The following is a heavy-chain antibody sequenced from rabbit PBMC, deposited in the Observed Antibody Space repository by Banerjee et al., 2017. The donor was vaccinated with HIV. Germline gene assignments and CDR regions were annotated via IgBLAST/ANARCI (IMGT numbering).Heavy chain of an antibody. V-gene: IGHV1S45*01. CDR1: GFSFSSSYW. J-gene: IGHJ4*01. D-gene: IGHD6-1*01. CDR2: IHTSSSGST. CDR3: ARDMLDAGDAADGYGSNL. Sequence: QEQLEESGGDLVKPEGSLTLTCTASGFSFSSSYWICWVRQAPGKGLEWIACIHTSSSGSTYYASWAKGRFTISKTSSTAVTLQMTSLTAADTATYFCARDMLDAGDAADGYGSNLWGQGTLVTVS.